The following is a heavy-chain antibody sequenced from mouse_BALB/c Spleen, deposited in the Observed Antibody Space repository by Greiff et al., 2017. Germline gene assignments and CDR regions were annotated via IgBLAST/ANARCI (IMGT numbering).Heavy chain of an antibody. CDR2: IYPSDSYT. CDR3: TRGYYGNSWCAY. Sequence: QVQLQQPGAELVRPGASVKLSCKASGYTFTSYWINWVKQRPGQGLEWIGNIYPSDSYTNYNQKFKDKATLTVDKSSSTAYMQLSSPTSEDSAVYYCTRGYYGNSWCAYWGQGTLVTVSA. V-gene: IGHV1-69*02. J-gene: IGHJ3*01. CDR1: GYTFTSYW. D-gene: IGHD2-1*01.